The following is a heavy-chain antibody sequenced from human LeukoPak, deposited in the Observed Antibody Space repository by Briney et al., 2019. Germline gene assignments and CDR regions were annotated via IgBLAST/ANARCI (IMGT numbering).Heavy chain of an antibody. V-gene: IGHV3-11*04. Sequence: GGSLRLSCAASGFTFSDYYMSWIRQAPGKGLEWDSYISSSGSTIYYADSVKGRFTISRDNAKNSLYLQMNSLRAEDTAVYYCARVLYDFWSGYYTNYYYYMDVWGKGTTVTVSS. D-gene: IGHD3-3*01. J-gene: IGHJ6*03. CDR3: ARVLYDFWSGYYTNYYYYMDV. CDR1: GFTFSDYY. CDR2: ISSSGSTI.